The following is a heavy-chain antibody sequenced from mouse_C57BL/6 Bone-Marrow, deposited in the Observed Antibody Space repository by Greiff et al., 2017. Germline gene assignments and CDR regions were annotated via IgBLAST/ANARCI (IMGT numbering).Heavy chain of an antibody. Sequence: EVQLVESGGGLVQPGGSLSLSCAASGFTFTDYYMSWVRQPPGKALEWLGFIRNKANGYTTEYSASVKGRFTISRDNSQSILYLQMNALRAEVSATDYCARFRYGNCDYWGQGTTLTVSS. CDR2: IRNKANGYTT. J-gene: IGHJ2*01. V-gene: IGHV7-3*01. CDR3: ARFRYGNCDY. D-gene: IGHD2-1*01. CDR1: GFTFTDYY.